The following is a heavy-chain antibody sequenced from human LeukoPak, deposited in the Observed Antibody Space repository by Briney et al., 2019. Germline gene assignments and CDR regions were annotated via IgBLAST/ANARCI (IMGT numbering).Heavy chain of an antibody. CDR1: GYTFTSYD. CDR2: MNPNSGNT. V-gene: IGHV1-8*01. D-gene: IGHD4-17*01. J-gene: IGHJ3*02. Sequence: ASVKVSCKASGYTFTSYDINWVRQATGQGLEWMGWMNPNSGNTGYAQKFQGRVTMTRNTSISTAYMELSSLRSEDTAVYYCARAIGRSTVPTYDAFDIWGQGTMVPVSS. CDR3: ARAIGRSTVPTYDAFDI.